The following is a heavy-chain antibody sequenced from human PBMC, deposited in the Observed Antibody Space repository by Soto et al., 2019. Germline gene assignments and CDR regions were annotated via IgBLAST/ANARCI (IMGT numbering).Heavy chain of an antibody. Sequence: LRLSCAASGFTFSTYGMHWVRQAPGKGLEGVAAMSYDGTKQYYVDSVKGRFTISRDNSRNTLFLQLNSLRDEDTAVYYCAKEYGSTWIDHWGQGTPVTVSS. J-gene: IGHJ4*01. V-gene: IGHV3-30*18. CDR2: MSYDGTKQ. D-gene: IGHD6-13*01. CDR1: GFTFSTYG. CDR3: AKEYGSTWIDH.